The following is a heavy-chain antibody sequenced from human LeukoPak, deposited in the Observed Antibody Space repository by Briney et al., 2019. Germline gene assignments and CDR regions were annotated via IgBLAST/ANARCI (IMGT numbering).Heavy chain of an antibody. CDR3: AREVVDYVGNLDS. Sequence: GGSLRLSCEGSGFTLSNYAMHWVRQAPGKGLEWVSLLTYNGKKKYYADSVKGRFTISRDDSKDTLFLQMNSLRPDDTAVYFCAREVVDYVGNLDSWGQGTQVTVSS. V-gene: IGHV3-30*03. CDR2: LTYNGKKK. D-gene: IGHD4-17*01. J-gene: IGHJ4*02. CDR1: GFTLSNYA.